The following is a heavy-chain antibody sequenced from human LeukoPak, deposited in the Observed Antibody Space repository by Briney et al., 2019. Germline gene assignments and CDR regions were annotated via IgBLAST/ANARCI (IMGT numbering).Heavy chain of an antibody. D-gene: IGHD4/OR15-4a*01. CDR3: ARPYGGNTGDY. V-gene: IGHV4-39*01. Sequence: SETLSLTCTVSGGSISSSSYYWGWIRQPPGKGLEWIGSIYYSGSTYYNPSLKSRVTISVDTSKNQFSLKLSSVTAADTAVYYCARPYGGNTGDYWGQRTLVTVSS. CDR2: IYYSGST. J-gene: IGHJ4*02. CDR1: GGSISSSSYY.